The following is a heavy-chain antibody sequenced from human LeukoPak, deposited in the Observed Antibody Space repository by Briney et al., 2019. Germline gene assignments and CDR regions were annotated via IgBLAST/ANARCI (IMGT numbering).Heavy chain of an antibody. V-gene: IGHV3-23*01. CDR3: ARDKGVTSMDH. D-gene: IGHD3-10*01. CDR2: ISGSGGST. J-gene: IGHJ4*02. CDR1: GFTFSSYA. Sequence: GGSLRLSCAASGFTFSSYAMSWVRQAPRKGLEWVSAISGSGGSTYYADSVKGRFTISRDNSKNTLYLQMNSLRTEDMAVYYCARDKGVTSMDHWGQGTLVTVSS.